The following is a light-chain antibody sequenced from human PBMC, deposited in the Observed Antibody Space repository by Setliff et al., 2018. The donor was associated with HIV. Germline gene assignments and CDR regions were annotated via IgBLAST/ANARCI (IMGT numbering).Light chain of an antibody. CDR3: CSYAGSSVSYV. V-gene: IGLV2-11*01. CDR2: DVT. J-gene: IGLJ1*01. CDR1: NSDIGTYNY. Sequence: QSVLTQPRSVSGSPGQSVTISCTGTNSDIGTYNYVSWYQQHPGKAPKLVIYDVTKRPSGVPDRFSGSKSVNTASLTISGLQTDDEADYYCCSYAGSSVSYVFGTGTKVTVL.